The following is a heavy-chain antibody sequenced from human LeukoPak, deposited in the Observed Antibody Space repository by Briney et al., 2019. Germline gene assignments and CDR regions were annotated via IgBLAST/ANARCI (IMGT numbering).Heavy chain of an antibody. D-gene: IGHD3-10*01. CDR3: ATHGHGSGSYYHYYYYMDV. J-gene: IGHJ6*03. CDR1: GFTFSSYG. CDR2: IRYDGSNK. Sequence: SGGSLRLSCAASGFTFSSYGMHWVRQAPGKGLEWVAFIRYDGSNKYYADSVKGRFTISRDNSKNTLYLQMNSLRAEDTAVYYCATHGHGSGSYYHYYYYMDVWGKGTTVTISS. V-gene: IGHV3-30*02.